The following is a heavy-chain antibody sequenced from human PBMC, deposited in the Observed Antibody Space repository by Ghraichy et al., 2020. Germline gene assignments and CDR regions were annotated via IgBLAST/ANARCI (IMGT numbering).Heavy chain of an antibody. CDR2: IYYSGST. D-gene: IGHD6-13*01. CDR3: ARELIAAAGTIWYFDL. J-gene: IGHJ2*01. V-gene: IGHV4-30-4*07. CDR1: GGSISSGGYS. Sequence: SETLSLTCAVSGGSISSGGYSWSWIRQPPGKGLEWIGYIYYSGSTYYNPSLKSRVTISVDTSKNQFSLKLSSVTAADTAVYYCARELIAAAGTIWYFDLWGRGTLVTVSS.